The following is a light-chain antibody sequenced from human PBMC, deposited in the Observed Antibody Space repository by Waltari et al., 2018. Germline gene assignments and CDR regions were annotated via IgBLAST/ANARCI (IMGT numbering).Light chain of an antibody. CDR1: SIGSKS. J-gene: IGLJ3*02. CDR3: QVWDGNNDVGV. Sequence: SYVLTQPPPVSVAPGETASVTCGGDSIGSKSVHWYQQKPGKAPVLVSYYDSDRPSGMPDRFAGSNSGDPSTLTLSRVEVGYEADFFCQVWDGNNDVGVFGGGTKLTVL. CDR2: YDS. V-gene: IGLV3-21*04.